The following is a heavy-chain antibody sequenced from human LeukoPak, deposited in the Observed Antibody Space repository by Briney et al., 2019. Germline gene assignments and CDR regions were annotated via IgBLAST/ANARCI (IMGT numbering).Heavy chain of an antibody. CDR1: GFTFSSYW. V-gene: IGHV3-7*01. Sequence: PGGSLGLSCAASGFTFSSYWMSWVRQAPGKGLEWVANIKQDGSEKYYVDSVKGRFTISRDNAKNSLYLQMNSLRAEDTAVYYRARLIASAISFGGVIVKPGEYYFDYWGQGTLVTVSS. CDR3: ARLIASAISFGGVIVKPGEYYFDY. D-gene: IGHD3-16*02. J-gene: IGHJ4*02. CDR2: IKQDGSEK.